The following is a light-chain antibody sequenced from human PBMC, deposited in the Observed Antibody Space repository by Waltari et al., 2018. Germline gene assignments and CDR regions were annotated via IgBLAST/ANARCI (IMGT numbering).Light chain of an antibody. Sequence: QSALTPPPSASGSPGQSVTISCPGTSNDVAGYIYVSWYQQYPGKVPKLLIYEVNKRPSGVPDRFSCSKSGNTASLTVSWLQAEDEATYYCTSYAGINNLVFGTGTKVTVL. CDR2: EVN. CDR1: SNDVAGYIY. J-gene: IGLJ1*01. CDR3: TSYAGINNLV. V-gene: IGLV2-8*01.